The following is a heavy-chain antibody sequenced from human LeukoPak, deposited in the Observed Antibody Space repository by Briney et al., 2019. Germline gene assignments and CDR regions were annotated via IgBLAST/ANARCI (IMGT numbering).Heavy chain of an antibody. D-gene: IGHD3-9*01. V-gene: IGHV3-23*01. J-gene: IGHJ4*02. Sequence: PGGSLRLSCAASGFAFSSYAMTWVRQAPGKGLEWVSAISGSGGTTYSADSVRGRFTISRDNSKNTLYLQMNSLRAEDTAIYYCAKRLVNDWSALEYWGQGTLVTVSS. CDR1: GFAFSSYA. CDR2: ISGSGGTT. CDR3: AKRLVNDWSALEY.